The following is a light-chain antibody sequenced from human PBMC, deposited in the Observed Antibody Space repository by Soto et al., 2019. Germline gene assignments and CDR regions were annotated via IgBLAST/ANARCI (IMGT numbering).Light chain of an antibody. CDR2: EVS. CDR3: SSITSKNTWV. Sequence: QSALTHPASVSGSPRQSITISCTGTRSDVGGYTSVCWHQQHPGKVPKLIIYEVSKPPSGVSGRFSASKSGNRASLTISGLQADDEADYYCSSITSKNTWVFGAGTKLTVL. CDR1: RSDVGGYTS. J-gene: IGLJ3*02. V-gene: IGLV2-14*01.